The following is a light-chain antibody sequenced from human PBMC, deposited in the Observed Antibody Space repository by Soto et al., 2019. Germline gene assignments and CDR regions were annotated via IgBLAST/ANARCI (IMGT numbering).Light chain of an antibody. CDR3: QQFGSSPGFT. J-gene: IGKJ3*01. V-gene: IGKV3-20*01. CDR1: QSINSRY. CDR2: GAS. Sequence: EIVLTQSPDTLSFSPGERATLSCRASQSINSRYLAWYQQKPGQAPRLLIYGASSRATGIPDRFSGSGSGTDFTLTISRLEPEDFAVYYCQQFGSSPGFTFGPGTIVDIK.